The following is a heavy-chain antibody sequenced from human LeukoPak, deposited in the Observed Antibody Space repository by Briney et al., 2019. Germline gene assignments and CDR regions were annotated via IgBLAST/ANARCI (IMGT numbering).Heavy chain of an antibody. CDR1: GFTFNRYS. V-gene: IGHV3-21*01. J-gene: IGHJ6*03. CDR2: ISSSSRYI. Sequence: PGGSLRLSCAASGFTFNRYSMNWVRQAPGKGLGWVSSISSSSRYIYYADSVKGRFTISRDNAKNSLYLQMNSLRAEDTAVYYCARDREEDYYMDVWGKGTTVTVSS. CDR3: ARDREEDYYMDV.